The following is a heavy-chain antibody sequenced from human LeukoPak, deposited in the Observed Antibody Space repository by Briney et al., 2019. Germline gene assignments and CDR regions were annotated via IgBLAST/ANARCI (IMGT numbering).Heavy chain of an antibody. J-gene: IGHJ4*02. D-gene: IGHD4-17*01. Sequence: SETLSLTCAVSGGSFSGYYRTWIRQPPGKGLEWIGEINHSGSANYNPSLKSRVTISLDTSKNQFSLKLSSVTAADTAVYYCTRGQGTVTTHWGQGTLVTVSS. CDR3: TRGQGTVTTH. CDR1: GGSFSGYY. V-gene: IGHV4-34*01. CDR2: INHSGSA.